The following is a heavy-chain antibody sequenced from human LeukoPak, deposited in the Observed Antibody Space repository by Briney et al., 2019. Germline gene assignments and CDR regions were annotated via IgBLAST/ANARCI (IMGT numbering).Heavy chain of an antibody. CDR2: INPNSGGT. D-gene: IGHD6-13*01. CDR1: GYTFTGYY. J-gene: IGHJ4*02. Sequence: ASVKVSCKASGYTFTGYYMHWVRQAPGQGLEWMGWINPNSGGTNYAQKFQGRVTMTRDTSISTAYVELSRLRSDDTAVYYCARLIAAAVGDFDYWGQGTLVTVSS. CDR3: ARLIAAAVGDFDY. V-gene: IGHV1-2*02.